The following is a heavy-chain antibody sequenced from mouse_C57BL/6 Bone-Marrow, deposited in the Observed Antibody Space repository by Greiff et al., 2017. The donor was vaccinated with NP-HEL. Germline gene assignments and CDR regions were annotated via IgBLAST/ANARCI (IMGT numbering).Heavy chain of an antibody. Sequence: QVQLQQSGAELVRPGASVTLSCKASGYTFTDYEMHWVKQTPVHGLEWIGAIDPETGGTAYNQKFKGKAILTADTSASTAYMELRSLTSEDSAVYYCIHIYGSNGFDYWGQGTTLTVSS. CDR3: IHIYGSNGFDY. CDR2: IDPETGGT. CDR1: GYTFTDYE. V-gene: IGHV1-15*01. J-gene: IGHJ2*01. D-gene: IGHD1-1*01.